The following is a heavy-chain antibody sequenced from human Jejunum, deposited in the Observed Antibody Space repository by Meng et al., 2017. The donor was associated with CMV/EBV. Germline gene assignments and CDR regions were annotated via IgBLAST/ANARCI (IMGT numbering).Heavy chain of an antibody. J-gene: IGHJ4*02. Sequence: ASGFNFNNNAMNWVRRAPARGLEWVSIIYSGSTRTYYADSVKGRFTISRDDSKNTLYLQMNSLRAEDTAIYYCAKSTQLMVYASDYWGQGALVTVSS. CDR2: IYSGSTRT. CDR1: GFNFNNNA. CDR3: AKSTQLMVYASDY. D-gene: IGHD2-8*01. V-gene: IGHV3-23*03.